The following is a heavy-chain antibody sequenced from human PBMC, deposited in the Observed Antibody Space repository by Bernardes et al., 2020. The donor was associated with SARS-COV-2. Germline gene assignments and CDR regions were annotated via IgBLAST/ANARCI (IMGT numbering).Heavy chain of an antibody. V-gene: IGHV4-59*01. J-gene: IGHJ3*02. Sequence: SETLSLTCTVSGGSISSYYRSWIRQPPGKGLEWIGYIYYSGSPNYNPSLKSRVTISVDTSKNQFSLKLSSVTAADTAVYYCARVRRNITIFGVVIIDAFDIWGQGTMVTFSA. D-gene: IGHD3-3*01. CDR2: IYYSGSP. CDR3: ARVRRNITIFGVVIIDAFDI. CDR1: GGSISSYY.